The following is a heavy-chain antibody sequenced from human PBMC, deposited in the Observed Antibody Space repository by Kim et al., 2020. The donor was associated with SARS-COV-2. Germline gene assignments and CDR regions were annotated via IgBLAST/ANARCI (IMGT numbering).Heavy chain of an antibody. Sequence: ASVKVSCEASGYTFTGYYMHWVRQAPGQGLEWMGWINPESGDTNYAQKFQGRVAITRDTSFSTVYMDLSRLRSDDTAMYYCEREDPESNSFFYWGQGTLGTVSS. V-gene: IGHV1-2*02. CDR1: GYTFTGYY. D-gene: IGHD3-3*01. CDR3: EREDPESNSFFY. CDR2: INPESGDT. J-gene: IGHJ4*02.